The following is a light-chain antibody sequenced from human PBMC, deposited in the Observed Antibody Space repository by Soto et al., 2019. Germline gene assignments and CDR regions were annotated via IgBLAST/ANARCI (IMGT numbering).Light chain of an antibody. CDR3: SSYTSSSIMV. J-gene: IGLJ3*02. V-gene: IGLV2-14*01. CDR1: SRDVGGNNY. CDR2: DVS. Sequence: QSVLTQPASVSGSPGQSITISCTGTSRDVGGNNYVSWYQQHPGIAPKLMIYDVSNRPSGVSHRFSASKSGNTASLTISGLQAQDEAEYFCSSYTSSSIMVFGGGTKLTVL.